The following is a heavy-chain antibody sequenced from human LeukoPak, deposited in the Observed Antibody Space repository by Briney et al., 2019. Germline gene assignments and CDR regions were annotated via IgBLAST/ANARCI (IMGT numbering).Heavy chain of an antibody. CDR3: ASLATNRYYYYGMDV. J-gene: IGHJ6*02. Sequence: SETLSLTCAVYGGSFSGYYWSWIRQPPGKGLEWIGEINHSGSTNYNPSLKSRVTISVDTSKNQFSLKLSSVTAADTAVYYCASLATNRYYYYGMDVWGQGTTVTASS. CDR2: INHSGST. V-gene: IGHV4-34*01. D-gene: IGHD5-24*01. CDR1: GGSFSGYY.